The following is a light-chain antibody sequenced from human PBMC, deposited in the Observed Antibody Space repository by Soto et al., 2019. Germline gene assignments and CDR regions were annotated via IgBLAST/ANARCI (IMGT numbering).Light chain of an antibody. CDR2: DSD. Sequence: QSVLTQPPSVSAAPGQEVTISCSGSSSNIAANSVSWYQHLPGTAPKLLIYDSDRRPSGIPARFSGPKSGTSATLGITGLQTGDEADYYCGAWENSLTVYVFGSGTKVTVL. V-gene: IGLV1-51*01. J-gene: IGLJ1*01. CDR1: SSNIAANS. CDR3: GAWENSLTVYV.